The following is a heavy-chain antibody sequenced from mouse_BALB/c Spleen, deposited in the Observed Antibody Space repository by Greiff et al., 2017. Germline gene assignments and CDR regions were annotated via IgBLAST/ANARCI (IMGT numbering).Heavy chain of an antibody. CDR2: IDPANGNT. V-gene: IGHV14-3*02. Sequence: EVKLMESGAELVKPGASVKLSCTASGFNIKDTYMHWVKQRPEQGLEWIGRIDPANGNTKYDPKFQGKATITADTSSNTAYLQLSSLTSEDTAVYYCARGIYYDYDVAYWGQGTLVTVSA. CDR3: ARGIYYDYDVAY. D-gene: IGHD2-4*01. J-gene: IGHJ3*01. CDR1: GFNIKDTY.